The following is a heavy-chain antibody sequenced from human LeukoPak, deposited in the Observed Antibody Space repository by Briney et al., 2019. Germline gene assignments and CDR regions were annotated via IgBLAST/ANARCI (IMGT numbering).Heavy chain of an antibody. J-gene: IGHJ3*02. CDR2: IYSGGST. Sequence: GGSLRLSCAATGFTVSSNYMSWVRQAPGKGLEWVSVIYSGGSTYYADSVKGRFTISRDNSKNTLYLQMNGLRAEDTAVYYCARDSDYEGSPIWGQGTMVTVSS. CDR3: ARDSDYEGSPI. CDR1: GFTVSSNY. V-gene: IGHV3-66*01. D-gene: IGHD4-17*01.